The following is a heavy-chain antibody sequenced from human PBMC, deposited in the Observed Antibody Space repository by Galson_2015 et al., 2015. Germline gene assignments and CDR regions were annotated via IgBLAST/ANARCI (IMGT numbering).Heavy chain of an antibody. V-gene: IGHV3-30-3*01. CDR3: ARGRAWDLLRKSPFDY. J-gene: IGHJ4*02. CDR2: ISYDGSNK. Sequence: SLRLSCAASGFTFSSYAMHWVRQAPGKGLEWVAVISYDGSNKYYADSVKGRFTISRDDSENSLYLQMNSLRAEDTAVYYCARGRAWDLLRKSPFDYWGQGTLVTVSS. D-gene: IGHD1-26*01. CDR1: GFTFSSYA.